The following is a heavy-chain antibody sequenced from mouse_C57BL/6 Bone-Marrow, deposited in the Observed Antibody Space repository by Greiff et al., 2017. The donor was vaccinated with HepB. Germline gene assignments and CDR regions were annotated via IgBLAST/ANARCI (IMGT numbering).Heavy chain of an antibody. V-gene: IGHV5-9*01. CDR1: GFTFSSYT. CDR2: ISGGGGNT. D-gene: IGHD2-4*01. Sequence: DVKLVESGGGLVKPGGSLKLSCAASGFTFSSYTMSWVRQTPEKRLEWVATISGGGGNTYYPDSVKGRFTISRDNAKNTLYLQMSSLRSEDTALYYCARLYDYDAWFAYWGLGTLVTVSA. CDR3: ARLYDYDAWFAY. J-gene: IGHJ3*01.